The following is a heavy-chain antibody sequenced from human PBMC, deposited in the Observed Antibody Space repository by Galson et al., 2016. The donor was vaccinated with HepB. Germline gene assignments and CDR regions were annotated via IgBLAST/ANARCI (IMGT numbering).Heavy chain of an antibody. CDR3: ARGGGGPGSDY. Sequence: SVKVSCKASGGTFRSYDFNWVRQAPAQGLEWMGGIIPIFGTANYAQKFQGRVTITADESTSTAYMELSSLKSEDTAVYYCARGGGGPGSDYWGQGTLVTVSS. D-gene: IGHD3-16*01. CDR2: IIPIFGTA. CDR1: GGTFRSYD. J-gene: IGHJ4*02. V-gene: IGHV1-69*13.